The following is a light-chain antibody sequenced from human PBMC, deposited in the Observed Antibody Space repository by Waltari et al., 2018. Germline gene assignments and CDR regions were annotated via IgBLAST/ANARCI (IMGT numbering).Light chain of an antibody. V-gene: IGLV2-11*01. CDR1: SRDVGGYNY. Sequence: QSALTQPRPVSGSPGQSVTISCTGTSRDVGGYNYVSWYQQHPGKAPKLMIYDVSKRPSGVPDRFSGSKSGNTASLTISGLQAEDEADYYCCSYAGSFPHVVFGGGTKLTVL. CDR2: DVS. J-gene: IGLJ2*01. CDR3: CSYAGSFPHVV.